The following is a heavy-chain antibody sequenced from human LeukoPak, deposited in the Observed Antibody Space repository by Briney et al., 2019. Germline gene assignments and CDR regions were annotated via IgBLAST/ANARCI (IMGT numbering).Heavy chain of an antibody. CDR1: GFTFSSYW. CDR2: IASDGSST. Sequence: GGSLRLPCAASGFTFSSYWMNWVRQAPGKGLVWVSRIASDGSSTTYADSVKGRFSISRDNAKNTLYLQMNSLRVEDTAVYYCARGRPHGNDYWGQGTLLTVSS. CDR3: ARGRPHGNDY. V-gene: IGHV3-74*01. D-gene: IGHD4-23*01. J-gene: IGHJ4*02.